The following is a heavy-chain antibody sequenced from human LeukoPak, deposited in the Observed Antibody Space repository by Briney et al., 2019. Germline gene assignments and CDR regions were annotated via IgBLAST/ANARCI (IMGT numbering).Heavy chain of an antibody. Sequence: SETLSLTCAVYGGSFSGYYWSWIRQPPGKGLEWIGEINHSGSTNYNPSLKSRVTISVDTSKNQFSLKLSSVTAADTAVYYCAGRIRTQSSDYWGQGTLVTVSS. D-gene: IGHD2/OR15-2a*01. CDR3: AGRIRTQSSDY. CDR1: GGSFSGYY. CDR2: INHSGST. J-gene: IGHJ4*02. V-gene: IGHV4-34*01.